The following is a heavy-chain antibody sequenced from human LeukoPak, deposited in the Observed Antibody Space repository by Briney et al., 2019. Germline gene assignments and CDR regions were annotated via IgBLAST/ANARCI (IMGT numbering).Heavy chain of an antibody. CDR3: ARMGIQLTFDY. D-gene: IGHD5-18*01. CDR1: GGTLSSYA. CDR2: IIPIFGTA. Sequence: ASVKVSCKASGGTLSSYAISWVRQAPGQGLEWMGGIIPIFGTANYAQKFQGRVTITADKSTSTAYMELSSLRSEDTAVYYCARMGIQLTFDYWGQGTLVTVSS. J-gene: IGHJ4*02. V-gene: IGHV1-69*06.